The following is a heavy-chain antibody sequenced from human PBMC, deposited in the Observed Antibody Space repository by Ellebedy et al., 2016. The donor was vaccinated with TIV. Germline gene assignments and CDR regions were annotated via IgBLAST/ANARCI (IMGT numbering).Heavy chain of an antibody. V-gene: IGHV3-23*01. J-gene: IGHJ4*02. Sequence: GESLKISCAASGFTLNTYAMSWVRQAPRRGLEWVATTSGTGAKTDHADSVKGRFTISRDNSKNTLYLQMNSLRAEDTAVYYCARDRETWFGDPTGLDYWGQGTLVTVSS. CDR1: GFTLNTYA. CDR2: TSGTGAKT. CDR3: ARDRETWFGDPTGLDY. D-gene: IGHD3-10*01.